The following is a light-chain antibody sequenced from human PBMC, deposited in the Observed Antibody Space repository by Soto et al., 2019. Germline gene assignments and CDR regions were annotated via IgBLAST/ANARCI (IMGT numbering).Light chain of an antibody. J-gene: IGLJ1*01. Sequence: QSVLTQPASVSGSPGQSITISCTGTSSDFYGFNYVSWYQQLPGKVPKLLIYEVTSRPSGVSNRFSGSKSGDTASLTISGLLAEDEPYYYCSLYKSASTPYVYGPGPQVTVL. CDR1: SSDFYGFNY. CDR3: SLYKSASTPYV. V-gene: IGLV2-14*01. CDR2: EVT.